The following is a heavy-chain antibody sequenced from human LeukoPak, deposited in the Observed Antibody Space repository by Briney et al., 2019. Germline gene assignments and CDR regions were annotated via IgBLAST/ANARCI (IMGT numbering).Heavy chain of an antibody. D-gene: IGHD1-1*01. Sequence: SETLSLTCTVSGYSISSGYYCGWIRQPPGKGLEWIGSIYHSGSTYYNPSLKSRVTISVDTSKNQFSLKLSSVTAADTGVYYCARHSGGTKRDPFDYWGQGTLVTVSS. CDR2: IYHSGST. CDR1: GYSISSGYY. V-gene: IGHV4-38-2*02. J-gene: IGHJ4*02. CDR3: ARHSGGTKRDPFDY.